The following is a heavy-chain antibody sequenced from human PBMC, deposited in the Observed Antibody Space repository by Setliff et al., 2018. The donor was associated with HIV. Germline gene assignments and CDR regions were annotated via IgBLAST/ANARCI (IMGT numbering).Heavy chain of an antibody. CDR2: VYYSGST. V-gene: IGHV4-59*01. D-gene: IGHD1-26*01. Sequence: SETLSLTCTVSGDSISSYYWTWIRQPPGKGLEWIGYVYYSGSTNYNPSLKSRLTISVDTSKNQFSLKLSSVTAADTAVYYCARVGDLGSTYYFDYWGQGTLVTVSS. CDR1: GDSISSYY. CDR3: ARVGDLGSTYYFDY. J-gene: IGHJ4*02.